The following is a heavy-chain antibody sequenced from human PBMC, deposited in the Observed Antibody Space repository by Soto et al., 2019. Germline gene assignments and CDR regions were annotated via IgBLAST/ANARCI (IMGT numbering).Heavy chain of an antibody. CDR2: TYYKSKWYY. Sequence: QVQLQQSSPGLVKPSQALSLTCDISGDSVSSNSAGWNWIRQTPSRGLEWVGRTYYKSKWYYTYAASVKSRRTVSPYTSKNQFSLQLTSVTPEDTAVYYCARGSWDDVSGHYYMDVWAKGPTVTVSS. V-gene: IGHV6-1*01. D-gene: IGHD1-1*01. CDR1: GDSVSSNSAG. CDR3: ARGSWDDVSGHYYMDV. J-gene: IGHJ6*03.